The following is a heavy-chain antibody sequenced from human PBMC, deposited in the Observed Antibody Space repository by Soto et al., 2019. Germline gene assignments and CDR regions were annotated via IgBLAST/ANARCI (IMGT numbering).Heavy chain of an antibody. J-gene: IGHJ5*02. V-gene: IGHV3-33*01. CDR1: GFIFRHYG. D-gene: IGHD3-22*01. CDR3: ARDCDNSGHFSWFHP. Sequence: QVQLVESGGGVVQPGTSLRLSCAASGFIFRHYGMNWVRQAPGRGLEWVAGIWYDGSKIYYADSVKGRFTISRDNSKNTAFLEISTLRVEDTAVYYGARDCDNSGHFSWFHPWGQGTLVTVSS. CDR2: IWYDGSKI.